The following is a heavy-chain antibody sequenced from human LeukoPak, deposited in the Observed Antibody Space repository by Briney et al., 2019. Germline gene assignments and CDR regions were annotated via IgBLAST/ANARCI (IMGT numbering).Heavy chain of an antibody. Sequence: GESLKISCKGSGYSFTSYWIGWVRQMPGKGLEWMGIMYPGASDTRYSPSVQGQVTISADKSISTAYLQWSSLKASDTAMYYCARLSGYSSSWYYFDYWGQGTLVTVSS. V-gene: IGHV5-51*01. J-gene: IGHJ4*02. CDR3: ARLSGYSSSWYYFDY. CDR1: GYSFTSYW. CDR2: MYPGASDT. D-gene: IGHD6-13*01.